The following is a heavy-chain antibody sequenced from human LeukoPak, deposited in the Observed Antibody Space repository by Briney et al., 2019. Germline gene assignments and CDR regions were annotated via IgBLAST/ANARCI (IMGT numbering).Heavy chain of an antibody. CDR1: GGSISSGSYY. D-gene: IGHD2-2*01. V-gene: IGHV4-61*02. CDR2: IYTSGST. Sequence: SETLSLTCTVSGGSISSGSYYWSWIRQPAGKGLEWIGRIYTSGSTNYNPSLKSRVTISVDTSKNQFSLKLSSVTAADTAVYYCARTSRVVPAGPLSHYYYYMDVWGKGTTVTVSS. J-gene: IGHJ6*03. CDR3: ARTSRVVPAGPLSHYYYYMDV.